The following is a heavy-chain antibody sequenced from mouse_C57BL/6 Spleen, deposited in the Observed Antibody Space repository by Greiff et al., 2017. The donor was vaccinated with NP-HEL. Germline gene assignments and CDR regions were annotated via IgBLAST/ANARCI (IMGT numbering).Heavy chain of an antibody. D-gene: IGHD1-1*01. V-gene: IGHV1-82*01. CDR3: ARENYGSSYYFDY. CDR1: GYAFSSSW. J-gene: IGHJ2*01. Sequence: SGPELVKPGASVKISCKASGYAFSSSWMNWVKQRPGKGLEWIGRIYPGDGDTNYNGKFKGKATLTADKSSSTAYMQLSSLTSEDSAVYFCARENYGSSYYFDYWGQGTTLTVSS. CDR2: IYPGDGDT.